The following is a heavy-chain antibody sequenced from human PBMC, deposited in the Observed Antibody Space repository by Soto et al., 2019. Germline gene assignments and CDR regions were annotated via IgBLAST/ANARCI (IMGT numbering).Heavy chain of an antibody. J-gene: IGHJ6*02. CDR3: ASDVLLWFGELPEGYYYGMDV. CDR2: ISSSSSYI. CDR1: GFTFSSYS. Sequence: GGSLRLSCAASGFTFSSYSMNWVRQAPGKGLEWVSSISSSSSYIYYADSVKGRFTISRDNAKNSLYLQMNSLRAEDTAVYYCASDVLLWFGELPEGYYYGMDVWGQGTTVTVSS. D-gene: IGHD3-10*01. V-gene: IGHV3-21*01.